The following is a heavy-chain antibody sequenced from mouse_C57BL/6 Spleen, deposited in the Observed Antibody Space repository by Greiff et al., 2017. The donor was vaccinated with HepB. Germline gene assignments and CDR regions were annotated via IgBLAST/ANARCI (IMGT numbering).Heavy chain of an antibody. J-gene: IGHJ2*01. D-gene: IGHD3-2*02. CDR1: GYTFTSYW. Sequence: VQLQQSGAELAKPGASVKLSCKASGYTFTSYWMHWVKQRPGQGLEWIGYINPSSGYTKYNQKFKDKATLTADKSSSTAYMQLSSLTYEYSAVYYCAKRQLRLGPYFDYWGQGTTLTVSS. CDR2: INPSSGYT. V-gene: IGHV1-7*01. CDR3: AKRQLRLGPYFDY.